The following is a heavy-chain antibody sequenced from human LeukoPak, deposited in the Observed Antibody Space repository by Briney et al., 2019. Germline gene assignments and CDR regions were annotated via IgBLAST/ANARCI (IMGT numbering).Heavy chain of an antibody. Sequence: SETLSLTCAVYGGSFSGYYWSWIRQPPGKGLEWIGEINHSGSTNYNPSLKSRVTISVDTSKNQFSLKLSSVTAADTAVYYCARDRYDYGDYYFDYWGQGTLVTVSS. J-gene: IGHJ4*02. CDR3: ARDRYDYGDYYFDY. D-gene: IGHD4-17*01. CDR2: INHSGST. V-gene: IGHV4-34*01. CDR1: GGSFSGYY.